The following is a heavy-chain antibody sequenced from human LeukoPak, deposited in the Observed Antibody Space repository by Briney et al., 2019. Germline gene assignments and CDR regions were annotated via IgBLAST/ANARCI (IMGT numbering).Heavy chain of an antibody. Sequence: ASVKVSCKASGYTFTSYYMNWVRQAPGQGLEWMGIINPSGGSTSYAQKFQGRVTMTRDMSTSTVYMELSSLRSEDTAVYYCARGYASFLEWLPEPPDFDYWGQGTLVTVSS. D-gene: IGHD3-3*01. V-gene: IGHV1-46*01. CDR3: ARGYASFLEWLPEPPDFDY. CDR1: GYTFTSYY. J-gene: IGHJ4*02. CDR2: INPSGGST.